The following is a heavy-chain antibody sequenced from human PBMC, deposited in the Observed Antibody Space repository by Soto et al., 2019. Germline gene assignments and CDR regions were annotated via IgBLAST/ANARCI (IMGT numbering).Heavy chain of an antibody. J-gene: IGHJ4*02. V-gene: IGHV5-51*01. Sequence: PGVSLKISCKGSGYSFTSYWIGWVRQMTGKGLEWMGIIYPGDSDTRYSPSFQGQVTISADKSISTAYLQWSSLKASDTAMYYCARQKYTWNGYSDYCGQETVVTISS. D-gene: IGHD1-20*01. CDR2: IYPGDSDT. CDR3: ARQKYTWNGYSDY. CDR1: GYSFTSYW.